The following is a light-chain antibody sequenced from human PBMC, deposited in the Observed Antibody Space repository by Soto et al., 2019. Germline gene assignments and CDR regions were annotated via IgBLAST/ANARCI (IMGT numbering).Light chain of an antibody. CDR2: GVS. CDR1: QSISTTY. CDR3: LQYGNLPYS. V-gene: IGKV3-20*01. Sequence: VLTQSPGTLCLSPGERATLSCRASQSISTTYLAWYQQKPGQAPRLLIYGVSSRATGIPDRFSGSGSGTDFSLTIGRLEPEDFAVYYCLQYGNLPYSFGQWTKLEIK. J-gene: IGKJ2*03.